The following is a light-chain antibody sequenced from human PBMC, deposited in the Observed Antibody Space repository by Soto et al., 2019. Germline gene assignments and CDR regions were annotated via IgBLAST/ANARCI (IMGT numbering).Light chain of an antibody. CDR2: STY. Sequence: QTVVTQEPSFSVSPGATITLTCGLISGSVSTNNYPSWYQQTPGQAPRTLIYSTYTRSSGVPDRFSASILGNKAALTITGAQADDESDYYCVLYMGSGIWVFGGGTKVTVL. CDR1: SGSVSTNNY. V-gene: IGLV8-61*01. CDR3: VLYMGSGIWV. J-gene: IGLJ3*02.